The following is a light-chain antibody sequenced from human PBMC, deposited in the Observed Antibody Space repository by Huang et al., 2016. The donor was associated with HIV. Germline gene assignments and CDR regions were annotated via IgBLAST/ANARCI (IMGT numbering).Light chain of an antibody. V-gene: IGKV1-9*01. CDR1: QGIGNY. J-gene: IGKJ4*01. Sequence: IQLTQSPSSLSASVGDGVNITCRASQGIGNYLAWYQQKLGKAPKLLIYGASTLESGVPSTFSGSGSGTDFTLTISSLQPEDFATYYCQQVNSYPLTFGGGTKVEIK. CDR3: QQVNSYPLT. CDR2: GAS.